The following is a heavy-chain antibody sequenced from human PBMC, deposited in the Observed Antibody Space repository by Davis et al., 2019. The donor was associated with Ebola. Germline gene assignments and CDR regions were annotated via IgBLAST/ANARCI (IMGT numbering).Heavy chain of an antibody. Sequence: GESLKISCKGSGYIFSIYWIGWVRQMPGKGLEWMGIIYPGDSDTRYSPSFQGQVTISVDKSINTAYLQWSSLKASDTAMYYCARGPRSYFRAGGDDYWGQGTLVSVSS. CDR2: IYPGDSDT. D-gene: IGHD3-10*01. J-gene: IGHJ4*02. CDR1: GYIFSIYW. CDR3: ARGPRSYFRAGGDDY. V-gene: IGHV5-51*01.